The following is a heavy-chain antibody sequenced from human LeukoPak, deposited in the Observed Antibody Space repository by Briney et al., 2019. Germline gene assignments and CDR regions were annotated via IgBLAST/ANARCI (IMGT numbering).Heavy chain of an antibody. V-gene: IGHV3-43*01. J-gene: IGHJ4*02. Sequence: GGSLRLPFVASGFTFEVYTMHWVRQAPGKTLEWVSLISWDGTTYYTDSVKGRFTISRDNSKNSLYLQMDTLRSEDTAFYYCVKDLSYESSGHVLEYWGQGTLVTVSS. CDR3: VKDLSYESSGHVLEY. CDR2: ISWDGTT. D-gene: IGHD3-22*01. CDR1: GFTFEVYT.